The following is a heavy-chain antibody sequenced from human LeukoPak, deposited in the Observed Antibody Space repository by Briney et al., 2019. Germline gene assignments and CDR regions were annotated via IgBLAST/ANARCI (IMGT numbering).Heavy chain of an antibody. V-gene: IGHV4-39*01. CDR1: GDSISGSSYY. CDR3: ARTYYYDSSGYYYYYYYMDV. J-gene: IGHJ6*03. CDR2: IYYSGST. Sequence: SETLSLTCIVSGDSISGSSYYWGWIRQPPGKGLEWIGSIYYSGSTYYNPSLKSRVTISVDTSKNQFSLKLSSVTAADTAVYYCARTYYYDSSGYYYYYYYMDVWGKGTTVTVSS. D-gene: IGHD3-22*01.